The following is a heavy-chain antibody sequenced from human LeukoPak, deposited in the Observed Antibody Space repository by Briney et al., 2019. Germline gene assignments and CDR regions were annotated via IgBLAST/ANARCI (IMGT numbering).Heavy chain of an antibody. CDR1: GCTFTSYD. CDR2: MNPNSGNT. Sequence: ASVKVSCKASGCTFTSYDINWVRQATGQGLEWMGWMNPNSGNTGYAQKFQGRVTMTRNTSISTAYMELSSLRSEDTAVYYCARDLIAVAGYYFDYWGQGTLVTVSS. J-gene: IGHJ4*02. CDR3: ARDLIAVAGYYFDY. V-gene: IGHV1-8*01. D-gene: IGHD6-19*01.